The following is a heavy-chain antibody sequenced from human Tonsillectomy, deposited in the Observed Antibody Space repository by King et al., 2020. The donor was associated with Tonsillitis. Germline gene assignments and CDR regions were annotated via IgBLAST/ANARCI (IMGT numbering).Heavy chain of an antibody. D-gene: IGHD3-9*01. CDR2: INPNSGGT. CDR3: ASPFDLDC. CDR1: GYTFTDYY. V-gene: IGHV1-2*02. Sequence: VQLVESGAEVKKPGASVKVSCKASGYTFTDYYIHWVRQAPGQGLEWMGWINPNSGGTKYTQNFQGRVTMTRDTSISTAYMERSRLRSDDTAVYYCASPFDLDCWGQGTLVTVSS. J-gene: IGHJ4*02.